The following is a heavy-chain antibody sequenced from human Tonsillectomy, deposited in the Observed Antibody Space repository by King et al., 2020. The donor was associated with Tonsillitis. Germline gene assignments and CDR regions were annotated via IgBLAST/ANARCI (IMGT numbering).Heavy chain of an antibody. D-gene: IGHD3-3*02. Sequence: VQLVESGGGLVKPGGSLRLSCAASGFTFSDYSMNWVRQAPGKGLEWVSSISPSRTYIYYADSAKGRFTISRDNGKNSLYLEMNSLRDEDTAVYYCAKSYRISLLYGMDVWGQGTTVTVSS. CDR1: GFTFSDYS. J-gene: IGHJ6*02. V-gene: IGHV3-21*01. CDR2: ISPSRTYI. CDR3: AKSYRISLLYGMDV.